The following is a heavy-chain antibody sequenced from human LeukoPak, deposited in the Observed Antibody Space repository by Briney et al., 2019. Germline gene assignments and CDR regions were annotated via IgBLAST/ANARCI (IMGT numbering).Heavy chain of an antibody. CDR1: GGSFSGYY. J-gene: IGHJ5*02. CDR3: ARDANYYGSGSFNRWFDP. Sequence: SETLSLTCAVYGGSFSGYYWSWIRQPPGKGLEWIGEINHSGSTNYNPSLKSRVTISVDTSKNQFSLKLSSVTAADTAVYYCARDANYYGSGSFNRWFDPWGQGTLVTVSS. V-gene: IGHV4-34*01. D-gene: IGHD3-10*01. CDR2: INHSGST.